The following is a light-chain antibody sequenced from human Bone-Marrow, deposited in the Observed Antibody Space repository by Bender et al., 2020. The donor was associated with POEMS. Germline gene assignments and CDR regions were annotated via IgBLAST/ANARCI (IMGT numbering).Light chain of an antibody. Sequence: QSPLTQPASVSGSPGQAITISCTGTSSDIGAYGFVSWYQQYPGKAPKLMICEVTKRPSGVPARFSGSKSGNTASLTVSGLQAEDEADYYCSSFAGGNNLIFGGGTKLTVL. V-gene: IGLV2-8*01. CDR3: SSFAGGNNLI. J-gene: IGLJ2*01. CDR2: EVT. CDR1: SSDIGAYGF.